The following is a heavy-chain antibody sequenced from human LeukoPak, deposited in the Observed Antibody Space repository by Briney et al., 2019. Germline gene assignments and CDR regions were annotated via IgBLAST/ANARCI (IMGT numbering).Heavy chain of an antibody. J-gene: IGHJ5*02. Sequence: GGSLRLSCAASGFTFSSYWMSWVRRAPGKGLEWVANVKQDGSEKYYVDSVKGRFTISRDNSKNTLYLQMNSLRAEDTAVYYCARDAGSSWYPNWFDPWGQGTLVTVSS. CDR2: VKQDGSEK. CDR3: ARDAGSSWYPNWFDP. CDR1: GFTFSSYW. V-gene: IGHV3-7*01. D-gene: IGHD6-13*01.